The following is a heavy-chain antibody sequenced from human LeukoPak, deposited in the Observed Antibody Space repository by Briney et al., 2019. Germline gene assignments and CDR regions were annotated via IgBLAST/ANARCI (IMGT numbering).Heavy chain of an antibody. J-gene: IGHJ4*02. V-gene: IGHV3-74*01. D-gene: IGHD4-17*01. CDR1: EFTLSSYF. CDR2: INLDGSNT. CDR3: ARAVRWDGDLDY. Sequence: GGSLRLSCAASEFTLSSYFMPWVRQAPGKGLVWVSRINLDGSNTIYADSVEGRFTISRDNAKNTLYLQMNSLRVEDTAVYYCARAVRWDGDLDYWGQGTLVTVSS.